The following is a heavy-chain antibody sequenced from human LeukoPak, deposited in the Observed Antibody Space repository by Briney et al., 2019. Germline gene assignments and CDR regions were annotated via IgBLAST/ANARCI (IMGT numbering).Heavy chain of an antibody. D-gene: IGHD3-22*01. CDR2: ITTSGGST. Sequence: GGSLRLSCAASGFTFSSYAMSWVRQAPGKGLEWVSSITTSGGSTSYADSVRGRFTISRDNSKNTLYLQMNSLRAEDTALYYCVCYDNAAEYIHYWGQGTLVTVSS. CDR3: VCYDNAAEYIHY. V-gene: IGHV3-23*01. J-gene: IGHJ1*01. CDR1: GFTFSSYA.